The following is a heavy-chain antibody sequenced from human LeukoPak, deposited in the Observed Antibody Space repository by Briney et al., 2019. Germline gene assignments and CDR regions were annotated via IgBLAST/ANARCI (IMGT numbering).Heavy chain of an antibody. CDR1: GGSISRYF. CDR2: IYYSGTT. J-gene: IGHJ4*02. CDR3: ARGGSSHFDY. D-gene: IGHD6-13*01. Sequence: SETLSLTCTVSGGSISRYFWSWIRQPPGKGLEWIGHIYYSGTTNYNPSLKSRVTVSVDMSKNQFSLKLRSVTAADTAVYYCARGGSSHFDYWGQGTLVTVSS. V-gene: IGHV4-59*01.